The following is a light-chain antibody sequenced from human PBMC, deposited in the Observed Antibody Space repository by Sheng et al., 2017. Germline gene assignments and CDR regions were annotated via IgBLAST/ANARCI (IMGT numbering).Light chain of an antibody. J-gene: IGLJ1*01. V-gene: IGLV1-40*01. Sequence: QSVLTQPPSVSGAPGQRVTISCTGSSSNIGADYDVHWYQHLPGTAPKLLIFGNNNRPSGVPDRFSGSKSGTSASLAITGLQAEDEADYYCQSYDSSLSGYVFGTGTKVTVL. CDR3: QSYDSSLSGYV. CDR1: SSNIGADYD. CDR2: GNN.